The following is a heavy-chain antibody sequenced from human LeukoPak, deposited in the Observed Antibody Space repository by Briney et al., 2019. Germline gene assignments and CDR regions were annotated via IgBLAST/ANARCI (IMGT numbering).Heavy chain of an antibody. J-gene: IGHJ5*02. Sequence: GGSLRLSCAASGFTFSSYWMSWVRQAPGKGLEWVANIKQDGSEKYYVDSVKGRFTISRDNAKNSLYLQMNSLRAEDTAVYYCARDGDDVASWFDPWGQGTLVTVPS. CDR2: IKQDGSEK. V-gene: IGHV3-7*01. D-gene: IGHD7-27*01. CDR3: ARDGDDVASWFDP. CDR1: GFTFSSYW.